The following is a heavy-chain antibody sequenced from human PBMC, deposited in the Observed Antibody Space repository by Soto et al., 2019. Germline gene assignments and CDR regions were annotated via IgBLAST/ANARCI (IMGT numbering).Heavy chain of an antibody. CDR3: AREFLYYDILTGYYTPRAFDI. V-gene: IGHV4-31*03. J-gene: IGHJ3*02. D-gene: IGHD3-9*01. Sequence: SETLSLTCTVSGGSISSGGYYWSWIRQHPGKGLEWIGYIYYSGSTYYNPSLKSRVTISVDTSKNQFSLKLSSVTAADTAVYYCAREFLYYDILTGYYTPRAFDIWGQGTMVT. CDR2: IYYSGST. CDR1: GGSISSGGYY.